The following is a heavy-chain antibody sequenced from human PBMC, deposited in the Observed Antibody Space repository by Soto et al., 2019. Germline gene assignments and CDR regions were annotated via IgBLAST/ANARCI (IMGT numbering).Heavy chain of an antibody. CDR3: ARRASRGYSYGYDYYYGMDV. D-gene: IGHD5-18*01. Sequence: GESLKISCKGSGYSFTSYWIGWVRQMPGKGLEWIGIIYPGDSDTRYSPSFQGQVTISADKSISTAYLQWSSLKASDTAMYYCARRASRGYSYGYDYYYGMDVWGQGTTVTVSS. V-gene: IGHV5-51*01. CDR1: GYSFTSYW. J-gene: IGHJ6*02. CDR2: IYPGDSDT.